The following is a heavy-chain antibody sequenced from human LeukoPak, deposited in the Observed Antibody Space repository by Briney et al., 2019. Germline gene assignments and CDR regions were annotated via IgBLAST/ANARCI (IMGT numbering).Heavy chain of an antibody. CDR3: ARVGIVGATMGAFDI. D-gene: IGHD1-26*01. V-gene: IGHV1-2*02. J-gene: IGHJ3*02. CDR2: INPNSGGT. CDR1: GYTFTGYY. Sequence: GASVKVSCKASGYTFTGYYMHWVRQAPGQGLEWMGWINPNSGGTNYAQKFQGRVTMTRDTSISTAYMELSRLRSDDTAVYYCARVGIVGATMGAFDIWGQGTMVTVSS.